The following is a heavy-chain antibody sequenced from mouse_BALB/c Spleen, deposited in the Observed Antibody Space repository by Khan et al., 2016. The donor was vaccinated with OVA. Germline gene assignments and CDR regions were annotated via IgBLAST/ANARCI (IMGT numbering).Heavy chain of an antibody. Sequence: QVQLKQSGAELARPGASVKLSCKASGYTFTDYYINWVKQRTGQGLEWIGEISPGSGDPYYNEKFKGKATLTADKSSSTAYMQLSSLTSEASAVYFWARRNYFGYTFAYWGQGTLVTVSA. CDR3: ARRNYFGYTFAY. J-gene: IGHJ3*01. CDR1: GYTFTDYY. V-gene: IGHV1-77*01. CDR2: ISPGSGDP. D-gene: IGHD1-2*01.